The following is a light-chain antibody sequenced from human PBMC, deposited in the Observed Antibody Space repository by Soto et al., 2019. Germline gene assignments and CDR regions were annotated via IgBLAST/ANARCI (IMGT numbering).Light chain of an antibody. J-gene: IGKJ1*01. CDR1: QSVSSNY. CDR3: QQYGDSPPT. V-gene: IGKV3-20*01. Sequence: VFTQSPGTLSFSPGERATLSCRASQSVSSNYLAWYQQKPGQAPRLLIFGASTRATGIPDRFSGSGSETDFTLTISRLEPEDFAVYHCQQYGDSPPTFGQGTKVDIK. CDR2: GAS.